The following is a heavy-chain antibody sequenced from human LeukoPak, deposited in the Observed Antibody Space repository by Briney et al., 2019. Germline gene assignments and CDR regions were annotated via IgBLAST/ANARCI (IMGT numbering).Heavy chain of an antibody. Sequence: GGSLRLSCAASGFTFDDYAMHWVRQAPGQGLEWVSGISWNSGSIGYADSVKGRFTISRDNAKNSLYLQMNSLRPEDTALYYCAALDSGNYYGDYWGQGTLVTVSP. J-gene: IGHJ4*02. CDR3: AALDSGNYYGDY. CDR1: GFTFDDYA. V-gene: IGHV3-9*01. D-gene: IGHD1-26*01. CDR2: ISWNSGSI.